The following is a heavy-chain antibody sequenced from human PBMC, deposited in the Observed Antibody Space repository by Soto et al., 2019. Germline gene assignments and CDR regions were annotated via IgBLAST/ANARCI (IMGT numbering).Heavy chain of an antibody. J-gene: IGHJ4*02. CDR3: ATQDGYNSLFDY. D-gene: IGHD1-1*01. CDR2: IIPIFGTA. Sequence: SVKVSCKASGGTFSSYAISWVRQAPGQGLEWMGGIIPIFGTANYAQKFQGRVTITADESTSTAYMELSSLKSEDTAVYYCATQDGYNSLFDYWGQGTLVTVSS. V-gene: IGHV1-69*13. CDR1: GGTFSSYA.